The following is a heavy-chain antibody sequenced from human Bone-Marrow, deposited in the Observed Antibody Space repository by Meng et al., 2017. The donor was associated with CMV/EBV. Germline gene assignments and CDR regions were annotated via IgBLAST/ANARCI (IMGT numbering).Heavy chain of an antibody. Sequence: SETLSLTCTVSGGSISSGGYYWSWIRQHPGKGLEWIGYIYYSGSTYYNPSLKSRVTISVDTSKNQFSLKLSSVTAADTAVYYCARGNVKRTFSTIFGVVNRGPYMDVWGQGTTVTVSS. CDR3: ARGNVKRTFSTIFGVVNRGPYMDV. CDR1: GGSISSGGYY. V-gene: IGHV4-31*03. D-gene: IGHD3-3*01. CDR2: IYYSGST. J-gene: IGHJ6*02.